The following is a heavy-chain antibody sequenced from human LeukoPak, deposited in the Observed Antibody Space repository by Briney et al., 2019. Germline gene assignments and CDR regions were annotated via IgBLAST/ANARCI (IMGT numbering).Heavy chain of an antibody. Sequence: PGGSPTLSCAASGFTFSSYSMNWVRQAPGRGLEWVSSLSSSSRYIYYADSVKDRFIISRDNAKNSLYLQMNSLRAEDTAVYYCARDVGFWGKGDFDYWGQGTLVTLSS. J-gene: IGHJ4*02. CDR3: ARDVGFWGKGDFDY. D-gene: IGHD3-16*01. V-gene: IGHV3-21*01. CDR2: LSSSSRYI. CDR1: GFTFSSYS.